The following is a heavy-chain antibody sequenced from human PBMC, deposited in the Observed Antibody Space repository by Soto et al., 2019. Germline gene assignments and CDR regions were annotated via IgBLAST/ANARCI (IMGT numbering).Heavy chain of an antibody. J-gene: IGHJ4*02. CDR2: IYSGGST. D-gene: IGHD5-18*01. Sequence: GGSLRLSCAASGFTVSSNYMSWVRQAPGKGLEWVSVIYSGGSTYYADSVKGRFTISRDNSKNTLYLQMNSLRAEDTAVYYCARHPYRGYSYGHDYWGQGTLVTVSS. V-gene: IGHV3-66*04. CDR1: GFTVSSNY. CDR3: ARHPYRGYSYGHDY.